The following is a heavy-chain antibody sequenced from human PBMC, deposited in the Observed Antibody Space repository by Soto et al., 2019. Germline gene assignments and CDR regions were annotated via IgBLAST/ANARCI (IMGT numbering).Heavy chain of an antibody. D-gene: IGHD2-21*02. CDR3: ARSIVVVTALDY. Sequence: GASVKVSCKASGYTFTSYAMHWVRQAPGQRLEWPGWINAGNGNTKYSQKFQGRVTITRDTSASTAYMELSRLRSEDTAVYYCARSIVVVTALDYWGQATLVTVSS. V-gene: IGHV1-3*01. CDR2: INAGNGNT. CDR1: GYTFTSYA. J-gene: IGHJ4*02.